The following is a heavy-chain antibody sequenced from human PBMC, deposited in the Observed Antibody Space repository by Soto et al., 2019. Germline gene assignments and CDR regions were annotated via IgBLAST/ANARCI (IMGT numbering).Heavy chain of an antibody. CDR1: GYTFTSYY. J-gene: IGHJ4*02. CDR2: INPSGGGT. V-gene: IGHV1-46*03. Sequence: QVQLVQSGAEVKKPGASVKVSGKASGYTFTSYYMHCMRQAPGQGLQWMGMINPSGGGTSYAQEFQGRVTMTRDQSTGLVYMQLSRLTAEDTAVYYCARGGPFRSLGWLLDFWGQAALVTVSS. CDR3: ARGGPFRSLGWLLDF. D-gene: IGHD3-9*01.